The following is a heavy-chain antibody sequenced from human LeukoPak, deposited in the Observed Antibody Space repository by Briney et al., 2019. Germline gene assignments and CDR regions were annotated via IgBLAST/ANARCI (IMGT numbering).Heavy chain of an antibody. CDR2: IKQDGSEK. CDR3: ARGETSVYYYCYMDV. CDR1: GFTFSSYW. D-gene: IGHD1-26*01. V-gene: IGHV3-7*01. J-gene: IGHJ6*03. Sequence: PGGSLRLSCAASGFTFSSYWMSWVRQAPGKGLEWVANIKQDGSEKYYVDSVKGRFTISRDNAKNSLYLQMNSLRAEDTAVYYCARGETSVYYYCYMDVWGKGTTVTVSS.